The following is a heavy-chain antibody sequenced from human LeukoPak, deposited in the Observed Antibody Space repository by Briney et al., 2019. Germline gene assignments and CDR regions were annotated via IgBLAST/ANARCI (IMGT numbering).Heavy chain of an antibody. V-gene: IGHV3-48*01. CDR1: GFTFNSYS. CDR3: ARDLFGPLDY. CDR2: ISSSSSTI. D-gene: IGHD2-21*01. J-gene: IGHJ4*02. Sequence: GGSLRLSCAASGFTFNSYSMNWVRQAPGKGLEWVSYISSSSSTIYYADSVKGRFTISRDNAKNSLYLQMNSLRAEDTAVYYCARDLFGPLDYWGQGTLVTVSS.